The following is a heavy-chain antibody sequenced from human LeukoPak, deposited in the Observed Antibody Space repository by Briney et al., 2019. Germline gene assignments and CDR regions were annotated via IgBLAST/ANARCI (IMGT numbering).Heavy chain of an antibody. V-gene: IGHV1-2*02. CDR2: INPNSGGT. D-gene: IGHD6-13*01. CDR3: ARGDSLGYSSSWYRFDP. CDR1: GYTFTGYY. J-gene: IGHJ5*02. Sequence: ASVKVSCKASGYTFTGYYMHWVRQAPGQGLEWMGWINPNSGGTNYAQKFQGRVTMARDTSISTAYMELSRLRSDDTAVYYYARGDSLGYSSSWYRFDPWGQGTLVTVSS.